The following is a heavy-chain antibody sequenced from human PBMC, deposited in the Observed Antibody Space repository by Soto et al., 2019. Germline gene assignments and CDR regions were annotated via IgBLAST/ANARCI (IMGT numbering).Heavy chain of an antibody. Sequence: TLSLTCTVSCASINNIDWWRWIRQSPGRGLEWIASVYHSGSTNYNPSLRDRVIISVDKSRNQFSLKLTSVTAEDTAVYYCVRDDIGLGIDYWGLGTLVTVSS. D-gene: IGHD1-26*01. CDR2: VYHSGST. CDR3: VRDDIGLGIDY. CDR1: CASINNIDW. V-gene: IGHV4-4*02. J-gene: IGHJ4*02.